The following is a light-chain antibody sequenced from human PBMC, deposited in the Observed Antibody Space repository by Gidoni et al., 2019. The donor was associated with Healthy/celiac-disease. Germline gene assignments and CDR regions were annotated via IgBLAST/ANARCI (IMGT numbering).Light chain of an antibody. CDR3: QQYGSAPLT. CDR1: QSVSSSY. CDR2: GAS. J-gene: IGKJ4*01. Sequence: EIVLTQSPGTLSLSPGERATRSCRASQSVSSSYLAWYQQKPGQAPRLLIYGASSRATGIPDRFSGSGSGTDFTLTISRLEPEDVAVYYCQQYGSAPLTFGGGTKVEIK. V-gene: IGKV3-20*01.